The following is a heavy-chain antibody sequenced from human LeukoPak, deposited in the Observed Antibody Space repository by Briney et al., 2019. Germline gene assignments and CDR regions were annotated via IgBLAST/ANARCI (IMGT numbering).Heavy chain of an antibody. V-gene: IGHV3-23*01. CDR1: GFTFSSYA. Sequence: GGSLRLTCAACGFTFSSYAMSWVRQAPGKGLEWVSAISGSGGSTYYADSVKGRFTISRDNSKNTLYLQMNSLRAEDTAVYYCAKGRRGYSYDAVDYWGQGTLVTVSS. J-gene: IGHJ4*02. D-gene: IGHD5-18*01. CDR3: AKGRRGYSYDAVDY. CDR2: ISGSGGST.